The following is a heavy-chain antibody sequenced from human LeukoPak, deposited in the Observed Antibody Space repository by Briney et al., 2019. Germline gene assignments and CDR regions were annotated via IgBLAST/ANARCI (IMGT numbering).Heavy chain of an antibody. J-gene: IGHJ4*02. Sequence: SETLSLTCAVHGGSFSGYYWSWIRQPPGKGLEWIGEINHSGSTNYNPSLKSRVTISVDTSKNQFSLKLSSVTAADTAVYYCAAGGYSYALWYWGQGTLVTVSS. CDR2: INHSGST. CDR1: GGSFSGYY. D-gene: IGHD5-18*01. V-gene: IGHV4-34*01. CDR3: AAGGYSYALWY.